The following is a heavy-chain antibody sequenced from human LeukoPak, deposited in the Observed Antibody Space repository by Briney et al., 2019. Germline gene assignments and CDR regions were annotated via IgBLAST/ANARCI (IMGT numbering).Heavy chain of an antibody. J-gene: IGHJ1*01. CDR1: GFTFDDYT. D-gene: IGHD3-22*01. CDR2: LSWDGSST. CDR3: ARTEYYDSNGSPFQQ. Sequence: SGGSLRLSCAASGFTFDDYTMHWVRQPPGKGLEWVSLLSWDGSSTYYADSVKGRFTISRDNSKNTLYLHMNSLRAEDTAVYYCARTEYYDSNGSPFQQWGQGTLVTVSS. V-gene: IGHV3-43*01.